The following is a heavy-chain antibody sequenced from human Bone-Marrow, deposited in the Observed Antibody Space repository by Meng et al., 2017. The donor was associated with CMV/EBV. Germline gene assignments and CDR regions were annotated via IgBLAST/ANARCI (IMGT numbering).Heavy chain of an antibody. CDR2: ISPYNGNT. CDR1: GYTFASNG. CDR3: ARRGYCSSTSCYRASPWAFDI. Sequence: ASVKVSCKTSGYTFASNGISWVRQAPGQGLEWMGWISPYNGNTNYEQNLQGRVTMTTDTSTSTAYMELRSLRSDDTAVYYCARRGYCSSTSCYRASPWAFDIWGQGTMVTVSS. V-gene: IGHV1-18*01. D-gene: IGHD2-2*01. J-gene: IGHJ3*02.